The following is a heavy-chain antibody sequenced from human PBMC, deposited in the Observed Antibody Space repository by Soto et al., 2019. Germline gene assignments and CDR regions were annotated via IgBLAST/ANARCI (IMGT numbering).Heavy chain of an antibody. CDR1: GYTFTAQY. CDR3: AKGDSSGVRGFDP. Sequence: ASVKVSCKASGYTFTAQYLHWVRKAPGEGREWMGGINPTTGATRYAQKFQGRVTMTRDTSMSTAYLEVRSLRPDDTAVYYCAKGDSSGVRGFDPWGQGXLVTVSS. V-gene: IGHV1-2*02. D-gene: IGHD6-19*01. J-gene: IGHJ5*02. CDR2: INPTTGAT.